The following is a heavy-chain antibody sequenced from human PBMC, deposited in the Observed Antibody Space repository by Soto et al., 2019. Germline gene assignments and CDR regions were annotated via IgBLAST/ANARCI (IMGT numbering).Heavy chain of an antibody. V-gene: IGHV1-46*01. J-gene: IGHJ6*02. D-gene: IGHD2-21*02. CDR1: GYTFTSYY. CDR3: ARVYCGGDCYAQTYYYYGMDV. CDR2: INPSGGST. Sequence: ASVKVSCKASGYTFTSYYMHWVRQAPGQGLEWMGIINPSGGSTSYAQKFQGRVTMTRDTSTSTVYMELSSLRSEDAAVYYCARVYCGGDCYAQTYYYYGMDVWGQGTTVTVSS.